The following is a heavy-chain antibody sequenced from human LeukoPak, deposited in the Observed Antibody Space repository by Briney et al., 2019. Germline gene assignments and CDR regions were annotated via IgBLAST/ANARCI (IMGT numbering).Heavy chain of an antibody. CDR1: GYSISSGYY. J-gene: IGHJ4*02. Sequence: SETLSLTCTVSGYSISSGYYWGWIRQPPGKGLEWIGSIYHSGSTYYNPSLKSRVTISVDTSKNQFSLKLSSVIAADTAVYYCARGSGYCGGDCYDYWGQGTLVTVSS. CDR3: ARGSGYCGGDCYDY. CDR2: IYHSGST. V-gene: IGHV4-38-2*02. D-gene: IGHD2-21*01.